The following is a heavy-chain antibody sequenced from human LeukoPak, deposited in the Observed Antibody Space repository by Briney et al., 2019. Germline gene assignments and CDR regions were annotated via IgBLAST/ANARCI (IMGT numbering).Heavy chain of an antibody. J-gene: IGHJ4*02. CDR2: ISSNGDNT. Sequence: PGGSLRLSCSVSGFTFSTYDMHWDRQAPGKGLEYVSAISSNGDNTYYADSVKGRFTISRDNSKNTLYLSSLRADDTAVYYCVRGTGYWGQGTLVTVSS. V-gene: IGHV3-64D*06. CDR1: GFTFSTYD. CDR3: VRGTGY.